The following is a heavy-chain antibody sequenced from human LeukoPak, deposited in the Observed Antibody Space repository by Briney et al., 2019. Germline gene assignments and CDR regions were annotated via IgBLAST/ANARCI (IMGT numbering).Heavy chain of an antibody. Sequence: SVKVSCKASGGTFSSYAISWVRQAPGQGLEWMGRVIPILGIANYAQKFQGRVTITADKSTSTAYMELSSLRSEDTAVYYCARDADPQVTAISTRFDPWGQGTLVTVSS. CDR3: ARDADPQVTAISTRFDP. CDR1: GGTFSSYA. J-gene: IGHJ5*02. D-gene: IGHD2-21*02. CDR2: VIPILGIA. V-gene: IGHV1-69*04.